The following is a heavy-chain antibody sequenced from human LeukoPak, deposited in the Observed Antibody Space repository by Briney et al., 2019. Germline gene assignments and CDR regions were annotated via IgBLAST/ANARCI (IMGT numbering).Heavy chain of an antibody. CDR2: ISSSSSYI. D-gene: IGHD6-13*01. V-gene: IGHV3-21*01. CDR3: ARQYSSSWYYFDY. J-gene: IGHJ4*02. Sequence: GGSLRLSCAVSGFSVSTKYMGWVRQAPGKGLEWVSSISSSSSYIFYSDSVKGRFTISRDNAKNSLYLQMNSLRAEDTAVYYCARQYSSSWYYFDYWGQGTLVTVSS. CDR1: GFSVSTKY.